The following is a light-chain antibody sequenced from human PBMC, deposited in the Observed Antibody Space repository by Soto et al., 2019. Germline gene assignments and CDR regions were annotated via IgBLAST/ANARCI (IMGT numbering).Light chain of an antibody. V-gene: IGLV2-14*01. J-gene: IGLJ2*01. Sequence: QSALTQPASVSGSPGQSITISCTGTSSDVGGHEYVSWYQQHPGKAPKLMIYEVSHRPSGVSNRFSGSRSGNTASLTLSGLQAEDEAAYYRSSHTTGSRILFGRGTKLTVL. CDR1: SSDVGGHEY. CDR3: SSHTTGSRIL. CDR2: EVS.